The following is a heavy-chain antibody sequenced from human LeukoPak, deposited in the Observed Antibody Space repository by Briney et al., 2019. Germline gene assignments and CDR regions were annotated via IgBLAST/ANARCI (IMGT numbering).Heavy chain of an antibody. J-gene: IGHJ5*02. D-gene: IGHD3-10*01. CDR2: IYDSVST. V-gene: IGHV4-39*01. CDR1: GVSIRSSYYY. CDR3: ARHYGP. Sequence: PSETLSLTCSVSGVSIRSSYYYWGWIRQPPGKGLERIGSIYDSVSTDYKPSLKRRVHISVDTSKKQFTLKLNSVTAADTAVYYCARHYGPWGQGTLVTVSS.